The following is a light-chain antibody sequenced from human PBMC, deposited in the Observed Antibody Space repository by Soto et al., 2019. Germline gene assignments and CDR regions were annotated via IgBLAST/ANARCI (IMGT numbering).Light chain of an antibody. CDR2: GVT. CDR1: TNDVGGYNY. CDR3: SSYTSSYTWI. Sequence: QSVLTQPASVSGSPGQSITISCSGTTNDVGGYNYVSWYQQHPGKAPKLLIYGVTDRPSGVSSRFSGSKSSNAASLTISGLQAEDEGDYYCSSYTSSYTWIFGGGTKLTVL. J-gene: IGLJ3*02. V-gene: IGLV2-14*03.